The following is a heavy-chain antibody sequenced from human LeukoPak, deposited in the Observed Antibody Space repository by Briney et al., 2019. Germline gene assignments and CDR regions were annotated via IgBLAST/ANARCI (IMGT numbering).Heavy chain of an antibody. D-gene: IGHD4-17*01. J-gene: IGHJ4*01. CDR2: MYYSGST. Sequence: PSETLSLTCTVSGGSISSSSYYWGWIRQPPGKGLEWIGSMYYSGSTYYNLSLKSRVTISVDTSKNQFSLRLSSVTAADTAVYYWARHERDYGDFDYWGHGTLVTVSS. CDR1: GGSISSSSYY. V-gene: IGHV4-39*01. CDR3: ARHERDYGDFDY.